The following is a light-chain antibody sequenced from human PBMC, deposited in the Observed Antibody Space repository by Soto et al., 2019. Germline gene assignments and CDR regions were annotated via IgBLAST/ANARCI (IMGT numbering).Light chain of an antibody. J-gene: IGKJ5*01. Sequence: EVVLTQSPATLSLSPGERATLSCRASQSVRTYLAWYQQKPGQAPRLLIHDASSRATGIPAWFSGSGSGTDFTLTISSLEPEDFAVYYCQQRTNWPSSTFGQGTRLEI. V-gene: IGKV3-11*01. CDR1: QSVRTY. CDR2: DAS. CDR3: QQRTNWPSST.